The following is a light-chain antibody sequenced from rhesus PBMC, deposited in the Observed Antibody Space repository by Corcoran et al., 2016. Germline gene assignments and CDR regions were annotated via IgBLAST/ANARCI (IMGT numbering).Light chain of an antibody. CDR3: QQYNSLPWT. V-gene: IGKV1-25*01. J-gene: IGKJ1*01. CDR2: YAT. Sequence: DIQMTQSPSSVSASVGDRVTITCRASQGISSHLAWYQQKPGKAPKLLIYYATTFQSGVPSRFSGSGSGTECTLTISSLQPEDFATYYCQQYNSLPWTFGQGTNVEIK. CDR1: QGISSH.